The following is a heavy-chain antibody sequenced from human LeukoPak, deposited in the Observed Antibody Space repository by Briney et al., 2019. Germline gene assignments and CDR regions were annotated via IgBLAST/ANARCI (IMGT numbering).Heavy chain of an antibody. J-gene: IGHJ4*02. Sequence: SETLSLTCTVSGGSISSYYWGWIRQPPGKGLEWIGYIYYSGSTNYNPSLKSRVTISVDTSKNQFSLKLSSVTAADTAVYYCARVGYFDWLTPDYWGQGTLVTVSS. CDR1: GGSISSYY. CDR2: IYYSGST. CDR3: ARVGYFDWLTPDY. D-gene: IGHD3-9*01. V-gene: IGHV4-59*01.